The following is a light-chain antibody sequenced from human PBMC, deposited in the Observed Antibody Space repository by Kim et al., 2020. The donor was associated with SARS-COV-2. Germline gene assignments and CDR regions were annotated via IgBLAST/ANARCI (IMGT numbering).Light chain of an antibody. J-gene: IGLJ3*02. CDR3: QTWDTGIRV. V-gene: IGLV4-69*01. CDR1: SGHSTYA. CDR2: VDSDGSH. Sequence: AAVKLTCTLSSGHSTYAIAWHQQQPEKGPRYLMKVDSDGSHNKGDGIPDRFSGSSSGAERYLTISSRQSEDEADYYCQTWDTGIRVFGGGTKVTVL.